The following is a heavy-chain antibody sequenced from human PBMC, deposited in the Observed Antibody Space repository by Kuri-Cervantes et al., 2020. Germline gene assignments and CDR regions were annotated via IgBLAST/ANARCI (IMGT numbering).Heavy chain of an antibody. CDR2: IRYDGSNK. Sequence: GESLKISCAASGFTFSIYGMHWVRQAPGKGLEWVTFIRYDGSNKYYADSVKGRFTISRDNSKNTLYLQMNSLRAEDTAVYYCARGSRYSRLNYFDYWGQGTLVTVSS. CDR3: ARGSRYSRLNYFDY. V-gene: IGHV3-30*02. CDR1: GFTFSIYG. J-gene: IGHJ4*02. D-gene: IGHD2-15*01.